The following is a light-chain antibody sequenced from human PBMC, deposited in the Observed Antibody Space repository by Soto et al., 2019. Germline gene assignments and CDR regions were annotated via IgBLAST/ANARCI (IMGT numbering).Light chain of an antibody. CDR3: QHLNNYPPFT. J-gene: IGKJ3*01. Sequence: IQLTQSPSSLSASVGDRVSITCRASQDIQTYLAWYQHKRGEAPKLLISGTFTLQSGVPSRFNGSGSGTDFTLTISRLQPEDFATYYCQHLNNYPPFTFGPGTKVDLE. CDR2: GTF. V-gene: IGKV1-9*01. CDR1: QDIQTY.